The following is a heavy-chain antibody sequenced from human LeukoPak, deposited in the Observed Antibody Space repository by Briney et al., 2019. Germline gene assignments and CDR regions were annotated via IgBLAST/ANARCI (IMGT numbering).Heavy chain of an antibody. J-gene: IGHJ4*02. Sequence: GASVKVSCKASGFTFTSFAVQWVRQARGQRLEWIGWIVVGSGNTNYAQKFQERVTITRDMSTSTAYMELSSLRSEDTAVYYCAAEASGGSSYSYFDYWGQGTLVTVSS. CDR3: AAEASGGSSYSYFDY. V-gene: IGHV1-58*01. CDR2: IVVGSGNT. D-gene: IGHD2-15*01. CDR1: GFTFTSFA.